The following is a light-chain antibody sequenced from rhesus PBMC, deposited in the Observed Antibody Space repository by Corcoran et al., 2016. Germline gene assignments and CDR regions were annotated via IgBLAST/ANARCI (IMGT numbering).Light chain of an antibody. CDR2: KAA. CDR3: LQYSSSRYS. Sequence: DIQMTQSPSSLSASVGDKVTITCRASPGISSWLAWYQQKPGKAPKLLIYKAASLQRGVPSRFSGSGTGTDFTLPISSLQPEDVATYYCLQYSSSRYSFGQGTKVEIK. CDR1: PGISSW. V-gene: IGKV1-22*01. J-gene: IGKJ2*01.